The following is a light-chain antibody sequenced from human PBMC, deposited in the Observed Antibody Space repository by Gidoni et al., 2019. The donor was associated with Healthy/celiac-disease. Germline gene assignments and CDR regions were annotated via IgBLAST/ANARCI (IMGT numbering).Light chain of an antibody. Sequence: QSALTQPAFVSGSPGQSITISCTGTSSDVGGYKYVSWYQQHPGKAPKLMIYEVSNRPSGVSNRFSGSKSGNTASMTISGLQAEDEADYYCSSYTSSSTLVVFGGGTKLTVL. V-gene: IGLV2-14*01. CDR2: EVS. CDR1: SSDVGGYKY. CDR3: SSYTSSSTLVV. J-gene: IGLJ2*01.